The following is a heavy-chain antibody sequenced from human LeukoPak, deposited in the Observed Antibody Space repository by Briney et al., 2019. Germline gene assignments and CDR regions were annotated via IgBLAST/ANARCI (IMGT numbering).Heavy chain of an antibody. J-gene: IGHJ3*02. CDR1: GYTFTDYF. V-gene: IGHV1-8*02. CDR3: AREGSLGGTTGTIHAFDI. Sequence: ASVNVSCKSSGYTFTDYFMHWLRQAPGQGHEWMGWMNPNSGNTGYAQKFQGRVTMTRNTSISTAYMELSSLRSEDTAVYYCAREGSLGGTTGTIHAFDIWGQGTMVTVSS. CDR2: MNPNSGNT. D-gene: IGHD1-1*01.